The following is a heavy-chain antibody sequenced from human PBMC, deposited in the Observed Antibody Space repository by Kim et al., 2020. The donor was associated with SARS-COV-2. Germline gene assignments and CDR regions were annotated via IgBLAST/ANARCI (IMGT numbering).Heavy chain of an antibody. CDR2: IYYSGST. V-gene: IGHV4-30-4*01. CDR3: ARDATYYYDSSGPQGFDP. Sequence: SETLSLTCTVSGGSISSGDYYWSWIRQPPGKGLEWIGYIYYSGSTYYNPSLKSRVTISVDTSKNQFSLKLSSVTAADTAVYYCARDATYYYDSSGPQGFDPWGQGTLVTVSS. CDR1: GGSISSGDYY. D-gene: IGHD3-22*01. J-gene: IGHJ5*02.